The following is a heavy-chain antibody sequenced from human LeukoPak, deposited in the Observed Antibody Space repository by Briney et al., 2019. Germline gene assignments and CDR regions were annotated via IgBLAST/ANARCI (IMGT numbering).Heavy chain of an antibody. V-gene: IGHV4-59*01. CDR2: IYYSGST. CDR1: GGSISSYY. CDR3: ARGSDYYDSSGYYFDY. J-gene: IGHJ4*02. D-gene: IGHD3-22*01. Sequence: SETLSLTCIVSGGSISSYYWSWIRQPPGKGLEWIGYIYYSGSTNYNPSLKSRVTISVDTSKNQFSLKLSSVTAADTAVYYCARGSDYYDSSGYYFDYWGQGTLVTVSS.